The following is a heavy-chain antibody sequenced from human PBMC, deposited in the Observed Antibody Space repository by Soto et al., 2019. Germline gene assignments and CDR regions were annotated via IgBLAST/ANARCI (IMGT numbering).Heavy chain of an antibody. CDR1: GFTFSSYA. J-gene: IGHJ6*02. V-gene: IGHV3-30-3*01. D-gene: IGHD5-12*01. CDR2: ISYDGSNK. CDR3: ARAGEMAKPDGMDV. Sequence: QVQLVESGGGVVQPGRSLRLSCAASGFTFSSYAMHWVRQAPGKGLEWVAVISYDGSNKYYADSVKGRFTISRDNSKNTRYLQMNSLRAEDTAVYYCARAGEMAKPDGMDVWGQGTTVTVSS.